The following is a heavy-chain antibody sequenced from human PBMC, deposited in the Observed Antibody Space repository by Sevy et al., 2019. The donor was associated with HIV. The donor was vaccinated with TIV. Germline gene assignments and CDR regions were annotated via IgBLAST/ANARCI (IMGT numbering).Heavy chain of an antibody. V-gene: IGHV1-69*13. Sequence: ASVKVSCKASGGTFSNYAISWVRQAPGQGLEWMGGFLPMFDTANSAQKFQGRVTLTADGSTSTAYMGLSSLRSEETAVYYCASSYYESSGYSPLYYYGMDVWGQGTTVTVSS. CDR1: GGTFSNYA. CDR3: ASSYYESSGYSPLYYYGMDV. CDR2: FLPMFDTA. D-gene: IGHD3-22*01. J-gene: IGHJ6*02.